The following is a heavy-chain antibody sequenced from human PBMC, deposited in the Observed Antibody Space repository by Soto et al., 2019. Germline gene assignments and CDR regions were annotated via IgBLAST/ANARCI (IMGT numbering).Heavy chain of an antibody. CDR2: INNSGIT. CDR3: ARGQHLGLRHYARMDF. D-gene: IGHD4-17*01. CDR1: GGSFSGYY. J-gene: IGHJ6*02. Sequence: SETLSLTCAVSGGSFSGYYWSWIRQPPGKGLELIGEINNSGITNYNPSLKSRVTISVDTSKNQFSLKLSSVTAADMAVDSFARGQHLGLRHYARMDFWGQGTMVTVSS. V-gene: IGHV4-34*01.